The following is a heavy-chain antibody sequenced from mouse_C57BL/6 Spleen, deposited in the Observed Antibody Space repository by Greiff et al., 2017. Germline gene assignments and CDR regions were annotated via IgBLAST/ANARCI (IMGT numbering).Heavy chain of an antibody. CDR1: GYTFTDYY. CDR2: IYPGSGNT. J-gene: IGHJ3*01. CDR3: ARGRDSIFAY. Sequence: QVQLQQSGAELVRPGASVKLSCKASGYTFTDYYINWVKQRPGQGLEWIARIYPGSGNTYYNEKFKGKATLTAEKSSSTAYMQLSSLTSEDSAVYFCARGRDSIFAYWGQGTLVTVSA. V-gene: IGHV1-76*01.